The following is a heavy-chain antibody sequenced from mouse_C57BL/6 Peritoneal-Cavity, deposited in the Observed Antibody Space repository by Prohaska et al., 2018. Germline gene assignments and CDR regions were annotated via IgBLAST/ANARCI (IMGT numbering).Heavy chain of an antibody. V-gene: IGHV2-5*01. J-gene: IGHJ1*03. Sequence: SPRKGLEWLGVLWRGGSTDYNAAFMSRLSITKDNTKRQVFFKINSEAADDSAIYYREKKWYYEYFDVWGTGTMVTVSA. CDR3: EKKWYYEYFDV. CDR2: LWRGGST. D-gene: IGHD1-1*01.